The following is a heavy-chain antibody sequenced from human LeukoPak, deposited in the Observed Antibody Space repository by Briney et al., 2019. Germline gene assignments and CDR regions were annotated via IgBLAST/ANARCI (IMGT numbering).Heavy chain of an antibody. D-gene: IGHD1-26*01. J-gene: IGHJ4*02. Sequence: GGSLRLSCAASGYTFDDYAIHWVRPAPGTGLGWVSGISWNSGAMGYADSVKGRFTISRDNDKNSLYLQMNSLRAEDTALYYCAKDHALSGSFNFHYWGQGTLVTVSS. CDR3: AKDHALSGSFNFHY. CDR1: GYTFDDYA. CDR2: ISWNSGAM. V-gene: IGHV3-9*01.